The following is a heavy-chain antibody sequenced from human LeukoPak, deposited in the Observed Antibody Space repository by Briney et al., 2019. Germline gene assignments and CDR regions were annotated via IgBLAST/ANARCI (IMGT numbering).Heavy chain of an antibody. D-gene: IGHD3-22*01. CDR3: ARRRGWSGYYYALDY. V-gene: IGHV1-2*02. CDR2: INPNSGGT. Sequence: ASVKVSCKASGYTFTGYYMHWVRQAPGQGLEWMGWINPNSGGTNYAQKFQGRVTMTRDTSISTAYMELSRLRSDDTAVYYRARRRGWSGYYYALDYWGQGTLVTVSS. CDR1: GYTFTGYY. J-gene: IGHJ4*02.